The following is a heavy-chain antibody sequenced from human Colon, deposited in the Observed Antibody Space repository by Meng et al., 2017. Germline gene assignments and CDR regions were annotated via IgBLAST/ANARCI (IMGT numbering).Heavy chain of an antibody. J-gene: IGHJ4*02. Sequence: GGSLRLSCAASGFTFSSYEMNWVRQAPGKGLEWVSYISSSGSTIYYADSVKGRFTISRDNAKNSPYLQMNSLRAEDTAVYYCLVTIRLDYWGQGTLVTVSS. V-gene: IGHV3-48*03. CDR3: LVTIRLDY. CDR1: GFTFSSYE. D-gene: IGHD3-16*02. CDR2: ISSSGSTI.